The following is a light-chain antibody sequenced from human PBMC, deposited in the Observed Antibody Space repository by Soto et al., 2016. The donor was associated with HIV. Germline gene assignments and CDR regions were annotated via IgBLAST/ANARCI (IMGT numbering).Light chain of an antibody. Sequence: DIRMTQSPFTLSASVGDRVTITCRASQSISSWLAWYQQKPGKAPKLLIYKAFSLESGVPSRFSGSGSGTEFTLTISSLQPDDFATYYCQQYNSYSPTFGQGTKVEIK. CDR1: QSISSW. V-gene: IGKV1-5*03. CDR2: KAF. CDR3: QQYNSYSPT. J-gene: IGKJ1*01.